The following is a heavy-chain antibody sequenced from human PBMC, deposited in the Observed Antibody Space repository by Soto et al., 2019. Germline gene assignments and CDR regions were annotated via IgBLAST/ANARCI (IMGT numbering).Heavy chain of an antibody. Sequence: GSLRLSCPAYIFTWSSYSMNWVRQAPGKGLAWVSSISSSSSYIYYADSVKGRFTISRDNAKNSLYLQMNSLRAEDTAVYYCARGPHYPTYYDILTGYYYFDYWGQGTPVTVSS. V-gene: IGHV3-21*01. J-gene: IGHJ4*02. CDR3: ARGPHYPTYYDILTGYYYFDY. CDR1: IFTWSSYS. CDR2: ISSSSSYI. D-gene: IGHD3-9*01.